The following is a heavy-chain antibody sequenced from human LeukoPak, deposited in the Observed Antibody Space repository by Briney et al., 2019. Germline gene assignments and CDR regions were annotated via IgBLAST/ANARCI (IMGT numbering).Heavy chain of an antibody. CDR1: GFTFSSYW. V-gene: IGHV3-7*04. CDR2: IKQDGSEK. Sequence: GGSLRLSCAASGFTFSSYWMSWVRQAPGKGLEWVANIKQDGSEKYYVDSVKGRFTISRDNAKNSLYLQMNSLRAEDTAVYYCARVFLEWLSPQKYYYYYYMDVWGKGTTVTVSS. CDR3: ARVFLEWLSPQKYYYYYYMDV. D-gene: IGHD3-3*01. J-gene: IGHJ6*03.